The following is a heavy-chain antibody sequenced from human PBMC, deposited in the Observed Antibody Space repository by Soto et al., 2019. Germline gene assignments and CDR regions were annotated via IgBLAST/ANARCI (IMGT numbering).Heavy chain of an antibody. J-gene: IGHJ4*02. Sequence: ASVKVSRKASGYTFTGYYMHWVRQAPGQGLEWMGWINPNSGGTNYAQKFQGWVTMTRDTSISTAYMELSRLRSDDTAVYYCARGSRVSYCSGGSCPKTYRPFDYWGQGTLVTVSS. CDR1: GYTFTGYY. CDR3: ARGSRVSYCSGGSCPKTYRPFDY. V-gene: IGHV1-2*04. D-gene: IGHD2-15*01. CDR2: INPNSGGT.